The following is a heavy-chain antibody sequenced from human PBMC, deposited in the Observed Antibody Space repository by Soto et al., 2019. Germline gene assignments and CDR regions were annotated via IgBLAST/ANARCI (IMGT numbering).Heavy chain of an antibody. V-gene: IGHV3-48*02. D-gene: IGHD6-19*01. Sequence: EVQLVESGGGLVQPGGSLRLSCVASTFTVNSYSMTWVRQAPGKGLEWVAYISISSRTIHYADSVKGRFTISRDNANNSLYLQMNSLRDDDTAVYYCARVSPAVAGTGHLDSWGQGTLVTVSS. J-gene: IGHJ4*02. CDR1: TFTVNSYS. CDR2: ISISSRTI. CDR3: ARVSPAVAGTGHLDS.